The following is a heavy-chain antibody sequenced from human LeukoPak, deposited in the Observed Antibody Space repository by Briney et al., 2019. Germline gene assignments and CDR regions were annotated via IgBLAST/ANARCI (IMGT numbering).Heavy chain of an antibody. J-gene: IGHJ4*02. CDR3: ARLAPLYDFWSGYYLDY. V-gene: IGHV4-61*02. Sequence: PSETLSLTCTVSGGSISSGSYYWSWIRQPAGKGLEWIGRIYTSGSTNYNPSLKSRVTISVDTSKNQFSLKLSSVTAADTAVYYCARLAPLYDFWSGYYLDYWGQGTLVTVSS. D-gene: IGHD3-3*01. CDR1: GGSISSGSYY. CDR2: IYTSGST.